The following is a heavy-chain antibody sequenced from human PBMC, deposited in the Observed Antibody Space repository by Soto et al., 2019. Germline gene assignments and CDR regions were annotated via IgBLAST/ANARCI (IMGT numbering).Heavy chain of an antibody. V-gene: IGHV4-4*02. CDR3: ARVPGVVVSADDAFDI. CDR1: GGSVSSSNW. CDR2: IYHSGGA. D-gene: IGHD2-21*02. J-gene: IGHJ3*02. Sequence: QVQLQESGPGLVKPSGTLSLTCAVYGGSVSSSNWWSWVRQSPGKGLEWMGEIYHSGGAHYNPSLKSRATISLDKSKNQFSLRLTSVTAADTAVYYCARVPGVVVSADDAFDIWGPGTRVIVSS.